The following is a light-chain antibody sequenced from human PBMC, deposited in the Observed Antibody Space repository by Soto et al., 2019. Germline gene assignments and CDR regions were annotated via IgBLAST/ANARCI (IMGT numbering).Light chain of an antibody. CDR3: QQYSSWYT. J-gene: IGKJ2*01. Sequence: EIVMTQSPATLSVSPGERATLSCRASQAISTNIAWHQRKPGQVPRLLMYGASIRAAGVPARFSGSGSGTEFTLTISSLRSEDLATYFCQQYSSWYTFGQGTKLEIK. CDR1: QAISTN. CDR2: GAS. V-gene: IGKV3-15*01.